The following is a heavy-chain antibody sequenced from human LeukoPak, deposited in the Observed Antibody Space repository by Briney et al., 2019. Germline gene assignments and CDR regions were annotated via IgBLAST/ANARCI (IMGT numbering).Heavy chain of an antibody. J-gene: IGHJ4*02. CDR3: ARVGYGSGSYSSDY. CDR2: INHSGST. CDR1: GGSFSGYY. D-gene: IGHD3-10*01. Sequence: SETLSLTCAVYGGSFSGYYWSWIRQPPGKGLEWIGEINHSGSTNYNPSLKSRVTISVDTSKNQFSLKLSSVTAADTAVYYCARVGYGSGSYSSDYWGQGTLVTVAS. V-gene: IGHV4-34*01.